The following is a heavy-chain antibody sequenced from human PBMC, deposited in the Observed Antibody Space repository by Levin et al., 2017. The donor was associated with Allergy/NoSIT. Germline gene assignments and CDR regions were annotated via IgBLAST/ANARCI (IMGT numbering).Heavy chain of an antibody. Sequence: GESLKISCAASGFTFSSYAMSWVRQAPGKGLEWVSAISGSGGSTYYADSVKGRFTISRDNSKNTLYLQMNSLRAEDTAVYYCAKISGWELLDVPFDYWGQGTLVTVAS. J-gene: IGHJ4*02. CDR1: GFTFSSYA. D-gene: IGHD1-26*01. CDR3: AKISGWELLDVPFDY. CDR2: ISGSGGST. V-gene: IGHV3-23*01.